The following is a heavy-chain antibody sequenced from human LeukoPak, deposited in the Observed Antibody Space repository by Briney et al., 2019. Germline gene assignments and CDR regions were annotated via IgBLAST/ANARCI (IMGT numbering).Heavy chain of an antibody. J-gene: IGHJ4*02. V-gene: IGHV3-30*18. CDR3: AKIGSSGYYYDLSSDYFDY. Sequence: GGSLRLSCAASGFTFSNSGMHWVRQAPGKGLEWLAVISYDGNNKQYADSVKGRFTISRDNSKNTLFLQMNSLRAEDTAVYYCAKIGSSGYYYDLSSDYFDYWGQGTLVTVSS. CDR1: GFTFSNSG. CDR2: ISYDGNNK. D-gene: IGHD3-22*01.